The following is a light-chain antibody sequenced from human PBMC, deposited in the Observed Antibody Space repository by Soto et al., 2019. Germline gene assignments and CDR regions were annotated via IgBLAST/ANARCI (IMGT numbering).Light chain of an antibody. CDR3: QQYNTWSSIT. CDR2: GAS. J-gene: IGKJ5*01. V-gene: IGKV3-15*01. Sequence: EIVMTQSPATLSVSPGERVTLSCRASESLSSNLAWYQQKPGQAPSLLMYGASTRATGIPARFSVSGSGTEFTLTISSLQSEDFAVYYCQQYNTWSSITFGQGTRLEIK. CDR1: ESLSSN.